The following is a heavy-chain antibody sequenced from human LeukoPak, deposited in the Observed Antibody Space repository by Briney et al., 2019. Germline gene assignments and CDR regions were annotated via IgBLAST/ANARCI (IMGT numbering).Heavy chain of an antibody. Sequence: GGSLRLSCAASGFIFSDYYMSWIREAPGRGVEWGSYISSSGSTIHYADSVKGRFPISRDNATNSPFLQMNSLRVEDTAVYYCAGGGRGYSGRYFSTYWGQGPLVTVSS. CDR2: ISSSGSTI. D-gene: IGHD1-26*01. V-gene: IGHV3-11*01. CDR1: GFIFSDYY. J-gene: IGHJ4*02. CDR3: AGGGRGYSGRYFSTY.